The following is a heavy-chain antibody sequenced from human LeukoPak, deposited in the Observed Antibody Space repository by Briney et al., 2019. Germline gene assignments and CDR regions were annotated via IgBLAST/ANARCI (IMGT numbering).Heavy chain of an antibody. CDR2: ISYDGSNK. D-gene: IGHD6-19*01. CDR1: GFTFSSYG. V-gene: IGHV3-30*03. CDR3: AREQGGWSLLVGTGFDY. Sequence: PGGSLRLSCAASGFTFSSYGMHWVRQAPGKGLEWVAVISYDGSNKYYADSVKGRFTISRDNSKNTLYLQMNSLRAEDTAVYYCAREQGGWSLLVGTGFDYWGQGTLVTVSS. J-gene: IGHJ4*02.